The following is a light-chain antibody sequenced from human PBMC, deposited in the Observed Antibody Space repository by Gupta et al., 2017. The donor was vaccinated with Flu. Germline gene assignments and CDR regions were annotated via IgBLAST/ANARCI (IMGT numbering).Light chain of an antibody. J-gene: IGKJ1*01. CDR2: WAS. CDR3: QQYYGTPPWT. CDR1: QSVLYSSNNKNY. Sequence: DTVMTQSPDSLAVSLGERATINCKSSQSVLYSSNNKNYLAWYQQKPGQPPKLLIYWASTRESGVPDRFSGSGSGTDFTLTISSLQAEDVAVYYCQQYYGTPPWTFGQGTKVEIK. V-gene: IGKV4-1*01.